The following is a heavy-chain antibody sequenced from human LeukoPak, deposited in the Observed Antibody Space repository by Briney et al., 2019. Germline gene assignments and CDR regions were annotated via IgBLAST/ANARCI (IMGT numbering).Heavy chain of an antibody. CDR2: TKPDGSAE. V-gene: IGHV3-7*01. CDR1: GFTFGDYA. Sequence: QAGGSLRLSCTASGFTFGDYAMSWVRQAPGKGLEWVANTKPDGSAEYYADSVRGRFTTSRDNANNFLYLQMNSLRAEDTAVYYCARTIAQYSNSWLYFYYGLDVWGRGTTVTVSS. CDR3: ARTIAQYSNSWLYFYYGLDV. J-gene: IGHJ6*01. D-gene: IGHD6-13*01.